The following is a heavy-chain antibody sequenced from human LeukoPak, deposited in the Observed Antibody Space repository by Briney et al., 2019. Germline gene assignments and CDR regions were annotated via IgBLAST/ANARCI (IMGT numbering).Heavy chain of an antibody. J-gene: IGHJ6*04. CDR3: AKDLFPKYYDILTGSMDV. V-gene: IGHV3-7*03. D-gene: IGHD3-9*01. Sequence: GGSLRLSCAASGFTFSSYWMSWVRQAPGKGLEWVANIKQDGSEKYYVDSVKGRFTISRDNAKNTLYLQMNSLRAEDTAVYYCAKDLFPKYYDILTGSMDVWGKGTTVTISS. CDR1: GFTFSSYW. CDR2: IKQDGSEK.